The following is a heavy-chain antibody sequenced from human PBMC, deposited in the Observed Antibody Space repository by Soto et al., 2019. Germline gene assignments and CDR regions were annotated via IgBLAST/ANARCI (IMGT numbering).Heavy chain of an antibody. V-gene: IGHV1-69*19. D-gene: IGHD3-10*01. CDR3: AREVQVHTPAFVY. J-gene: IGHJ4*02. CDR1: GGTFNTYA. Sequence: QVQLVQSGAEMKKPGSSVKVSCQSSGGTFNTYAMNWVRQAAGQGPEWMGDISPMFGAANYAPKFQGRVTITADESTGTSYMQLSSSTSEDTALYFCAREVQVHTPAFVYWGQGTLVTVSS. CDR2: ISPMFGAA.